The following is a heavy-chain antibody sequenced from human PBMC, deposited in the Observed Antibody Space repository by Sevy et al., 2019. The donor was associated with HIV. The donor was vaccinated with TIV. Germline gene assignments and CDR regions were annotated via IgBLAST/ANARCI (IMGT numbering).Heavy chain of an antibody. D-gene: IGHD3-22*01. V-gene: IGHV3-33*01. Sequence: GGSLRLSCAASGFTFSSYGMHWVRQAPGKGLEWVAVIWYDGSNKYYADSVKGRFTISRDNSTNTLYLQMNSLRAEDTAVYYCAMNYYDSSGSSFFFDYWGQGTLVTVSS. J-gene: IGHJ4*02. CDR3: AMNYYDSSGSSFFFDY. CDR1: GFTFSSYG. CDR2: IWYDGSNK.